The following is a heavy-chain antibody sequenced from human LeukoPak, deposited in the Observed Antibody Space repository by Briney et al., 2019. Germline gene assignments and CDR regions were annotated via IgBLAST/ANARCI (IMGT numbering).Heavy chain of an antibody. CDR1: GFTFSSYG. Sequence: GGSLRLSCAASGFTFSSYGMHWVRQAPGKGLEWVAVISYDGGNKSYADSVKGRFTISRDNSKNTLHLQMNSLRAEDTAVYYCAKDPGASYYDSSGYYPSSIDYWGQGTLVTVSS. CDR2: ISYDGGNK. V-gene: IGHV3-30*18. CDR3: AKDPGASYYDSSGYYPSSIDY. J-gene: IGHJ4*02. D-gene: IGHD3-22*01.